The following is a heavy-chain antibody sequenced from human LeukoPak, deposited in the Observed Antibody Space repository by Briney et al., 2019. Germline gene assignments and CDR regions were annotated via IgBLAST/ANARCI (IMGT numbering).Heavy chain of an antibody. CDR1: GFTFSGYG. Sequence: GVSLRLSCAASGFTFSGYGMHWVRQAPGKGLEWVAVIWNDGSKNDYADSVKGRFTISRDNSKNTLYLQMSSLRVEDTAVYYCAKEDYGDASRGYGVDVWGQGTTVTVSS. V-gene: IGHV3-30*02. J-gene: IGHJ6*02. CDR3: AKEDYGDASRGYGVDV. CDR2: IWNDGSKN. D-gene: IGHD4-17*01.